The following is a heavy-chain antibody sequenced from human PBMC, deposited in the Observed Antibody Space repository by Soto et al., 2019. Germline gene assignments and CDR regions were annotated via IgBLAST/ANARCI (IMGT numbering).Heavy chain of an antibody. CDR2: IYYSGST. CDR1: GGSISSYY. V-gene: IGHV4-59*08. J-gene: IGHJ4*02. CDR3: ARHQSESVPSLDY. Sequence: QVQLQESGPGLVKPSETLSLTCTVSGGSISSYYWSWIRQPPGKGLEWIGYIYYSGSTNYNPSLKSRITISVDTSKNQFSLKLSSVTAADTAVYYCARHQSESVPSLDYWGQGTLVTVSS.